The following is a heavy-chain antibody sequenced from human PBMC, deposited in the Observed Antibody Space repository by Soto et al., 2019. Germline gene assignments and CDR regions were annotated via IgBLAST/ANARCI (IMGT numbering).Heavy chain of an antibody. Sequence: GESLKISCQVSGYNFGTYNIAWVRQMPGKGLEWMWIIFPPASETRYSPSFQGQVTFSVDRSMNTAYLQWDSLEASDTAIYFCARLTYCGTECYFDYWGQGTLVTLSS. CDR1: GYNFGTYN. V-gene: IGHV5-51*01. CDR2: IFPPASET. J-gene: IGHJ4*02. D-gene: IGHD2-21*01. CDR3: ARLTYCGTECYFDY.